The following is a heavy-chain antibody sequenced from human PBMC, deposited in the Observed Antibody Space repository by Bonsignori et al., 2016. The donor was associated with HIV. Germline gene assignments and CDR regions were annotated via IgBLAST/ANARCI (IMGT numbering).Heavy chain of an antibody. V-gene: IGHV1-2*06. CDR1: GYTFSGHY. CDR2: INPKDGST. CDR3: ARDASGEWEWGVRYF. J-gene: IGHJ2*01. D-gene: IGHD1-26*01. Sequence: QVQLVQSGAEMRRPGASIKVSCKTSGYTFSGHYVHWVRQAPGQGLEWMGRINPKDGSTNYAQKFHGRVTMTRDTSINTAYMELSSLRSDDTAFYYCARDASGEWEWGVRYF.